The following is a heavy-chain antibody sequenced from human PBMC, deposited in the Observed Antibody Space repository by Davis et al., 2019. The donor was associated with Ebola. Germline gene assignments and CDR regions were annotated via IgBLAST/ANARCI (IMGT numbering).Heavy chain of an antibody. CDR1: GYTFTSYG. J-gene: IGHJ4*02. CDR2: ISAYNGNT. V-gene: IGHV1-18*01. CDR3: ARDPLGIFGQFDY. D-gene: IGHD3-3*01. Sequence: PGGSLRLSCKASGYTFTSYGISWVRQAPGQGLEWMGWISAYNGNTNYAQKLQGRVTMTTDTSTSTAYMELRSLRSDDTAVYYCARDPLGIFGQFDYWGQGTLVTVSS.